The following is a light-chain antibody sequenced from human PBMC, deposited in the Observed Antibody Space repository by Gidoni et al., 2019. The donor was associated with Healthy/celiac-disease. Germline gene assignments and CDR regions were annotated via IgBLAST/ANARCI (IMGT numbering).Light chain of an antibody. CDR2: LGS. J-gene: IGKJ4*01. Sequence: DIVMTQSLLSLPVTPGEPASISCRSSQSLLHSNGYNYLDWYLQKPGQSPQLLICLGSNRASGVPDRFSGSGSGTDFTLKISRVEAEDVGVYYCMQALQTPLTFXGXTKVEIK. V-gene: IGKV2-28*01. CDR1: QSLLHSNGYNY. CDR3: MQALQTPLT.